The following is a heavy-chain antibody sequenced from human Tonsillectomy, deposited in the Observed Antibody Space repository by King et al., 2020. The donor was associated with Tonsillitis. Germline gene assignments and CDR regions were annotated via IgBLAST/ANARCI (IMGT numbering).Heavy chain of an antibody. Sequence: VQLVESGGGVVQPGRSLRLSCAASGFTFSSYAMHWVRQAPGKGLEWVAVISYDGSNKYYADSVKGRFTISRDNSKNTLYLQMNSLRAEDTAVYYCASEGGGDCDPGPFQHWGQGTLVTVSS. CDR2: ISYDGSNK. CDR1: GFTFSSYA. J-gene: IGHJ1*01. CDR3: ASEGGGDCDPGPFQH. D-gene: IGHD3-16*01. V-gene: IGHV3-30-3*01.